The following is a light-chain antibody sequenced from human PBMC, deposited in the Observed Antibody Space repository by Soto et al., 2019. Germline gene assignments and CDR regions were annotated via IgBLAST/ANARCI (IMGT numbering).Light chain of an antibody. Sequence: ALAQSPVALSLSPGERATLSCRASQSVSTDLAWYQQKPGQAPRLLIYGASSRATGIPDRFSGSGSGTDFTLTISRLEPEDFAVYYCHQYVSSWTFGQGTKVDIK. CDR2: GAS. J-gene: IGKJ1*01. V-gene: IGKV3-20*01. CDR3: HQYVSSWT. CDR1: QSVSTD.